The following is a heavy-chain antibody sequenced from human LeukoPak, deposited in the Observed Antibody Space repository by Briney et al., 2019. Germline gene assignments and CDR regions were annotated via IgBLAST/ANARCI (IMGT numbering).Heavy chain of an antibody. CDR2: ITASGTAM. CDR1: GFTFSSYS. Sequence: GGSLRLSCAASGFTFSSYSMNWVRQAPGKGLEWVSHITASGTAMFYADSVKGRFTISRDNAKNSLYLQMNSLRDEDTAVYYCASSGCYRFDYWGQGTLVTVSS. D-gene: IGHD1-26*01. CDR3: ASSGCYRFDY. V-gene: IGHV3-48*02. J-gene: IGHJ4*02.